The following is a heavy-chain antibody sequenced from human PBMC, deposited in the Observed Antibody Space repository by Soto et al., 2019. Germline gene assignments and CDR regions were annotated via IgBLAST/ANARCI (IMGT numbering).Heavy chain of an antibody. CDR1: GFTVSSNY. Sequence: GGSLRLSCAASGFTVSSNYMSWVRQAPGKGLEWVSVIYSGGSTYYADSVKGRFTISRHNSKNTRYLQMNSLRAGDTAVYYCARVFGNIVATRRYYYYMDVWGKGTTVTVSS. D-gene: IGHD5-12*01. CDR3: ARVFGNIVATRRYYYYMDV. CDR2: IYSGGST. J-gene: IGHJ6*03. V-gene: IGHV3-53*04.